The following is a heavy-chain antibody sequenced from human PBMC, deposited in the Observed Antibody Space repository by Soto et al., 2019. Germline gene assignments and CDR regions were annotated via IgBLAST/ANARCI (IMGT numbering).Heavy chain of an antibody. CDR1: GFTFSSYV. J-gene: IGHJ1*01. V-gene: IGHV3-30-3*01. D-gene: IGHD3-22*01. CDR3: AREDESSGYAGTFQH. Sequence: QVQLVESGGDVVQPGRSLRLSCAASGFTFSSYVMHWVRQALGKGLEWVALISHDGNKHYADSVKDRFTISRDNSKNKLNLEMNSLRAEDTALYYCAREDESSGYAGTFQHWGQGTLVIVSP. CDR2: ISHDGNK.